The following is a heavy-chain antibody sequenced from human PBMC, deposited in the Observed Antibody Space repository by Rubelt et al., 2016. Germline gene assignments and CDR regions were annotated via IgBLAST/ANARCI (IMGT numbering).Heavy chain of an antibody. V-gene: IGHV4-34*01. CDR2: VDHSGET. CDR1: GGSLSDYY. D-gene: IGHD6-19*01. J-gene: IGHJ5*02. CDR3: ARTVAGFFRRFDP. Sequence: QVQLQQWGAGLLKPSDTLSLTCAVYGGSLSDYYWSWIRQPPGKGLEWIGEVDHSGETNYNPSLKSRVTLSVATSSNQFTLELRSVSAADTAVYYCARTVAGFFRRFDPWGQGTLVTVSS.